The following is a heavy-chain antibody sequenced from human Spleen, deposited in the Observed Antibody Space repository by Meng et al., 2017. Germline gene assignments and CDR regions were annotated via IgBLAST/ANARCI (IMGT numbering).Heavy chain of an antibody. CDR3: ARDGYSGYDFGY. V-gene: IGHV3-7*01. D-gene: IGHD5-12*01. CDR1: GFTVSHNY. J-gene: IGHJ4*02. Sequence: GESLKISCAASGFTVSHNYMSWVRQAPGKGLEWVAVNAIDGSDYKQYSDSVRGRFVISRDNAKNSLYLQMNSLRAEDTAVYYCARDGYSGYDFGYWGQGTLVTVSS. CDR2: NAIDGSDYK.